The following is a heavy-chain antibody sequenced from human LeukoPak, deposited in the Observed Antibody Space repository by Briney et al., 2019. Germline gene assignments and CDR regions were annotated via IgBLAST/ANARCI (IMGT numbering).Heavy chain of an antibody. CDR2: ISVSGSRT. J-gene: IGHJ4*02. Sequence: GGSLRLSCAASGFTLSSYAMSWVRQAPGKGLEWVSGISVSGSRTYYADSVKGRFSISRDNYKNTLYLQMNSLRAEHTAVYYCAKLVYDSSSGYWGQGTLVTVSS. CDR3: AKLVYDSSSGY. D-gene: IGHD6-6*01. CDR1: GFTLSSYA. V-gene: IGHV3-23*01.